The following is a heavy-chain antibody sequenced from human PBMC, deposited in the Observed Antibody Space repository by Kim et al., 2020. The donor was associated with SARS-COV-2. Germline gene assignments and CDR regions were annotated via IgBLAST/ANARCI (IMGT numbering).Heavy chain of an antibody. Sequence: GGSLRLSCAASGFTFSGSSMKWVRQAPGKGLEWISYIRSTGSTIYYADSVKGRFTISRDNAKNSLYLQMNSLRDEDTAVYYCVRGRGSSDFTDHWFDPWGQGTLVTISS. CDR2: IRSTGSTI. CDR3: VRGRGSSDFTDHWFDP. J-gene: IGHJ5*02. D-gene: IGHD3-16*01. V-gene: IGHV3-48*02. CDR1: GFTFSGSS.